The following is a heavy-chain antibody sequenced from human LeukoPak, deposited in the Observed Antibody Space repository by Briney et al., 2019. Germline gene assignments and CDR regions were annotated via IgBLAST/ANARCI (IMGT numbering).Heavy chain of an antibody. CDR2: IGWNSGTR. J-gene: IGHJ6*02. D-gene: IGHD2/OR15-2a*01. CDR1: GFKFADYG. CDR3: AKDGLSVLYAMDV. Sequence: GGSLRLSCAAFGFKFADYGLHCVRQAPGRGLEWVSVIGWNSGTRGYADSVKGPFTNSRDSAKNSLYLQMNSLRAEDTALYYWAKDGLSVLYAMDVWGQGTTVTVSS. V-gene: IGHV3-9*01.